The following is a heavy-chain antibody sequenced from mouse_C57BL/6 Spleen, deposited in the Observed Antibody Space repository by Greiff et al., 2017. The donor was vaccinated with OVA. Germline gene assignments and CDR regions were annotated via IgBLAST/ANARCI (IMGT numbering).Heavy chain of an antibody. V-gene: IGHV1-64*01. Sequence: QVQLQQPGAELVKPGASVKLSCKASGYTFTSYWMHWVKQRPGQGLEWIGMIHPNSGSTNYNEKFKSKATLTVDKSSSTAYMQLSSLTSEDSAVYYCARSPIKGSDYFDYWGQGTTLTVSS. CDR1: GYTFTSYW. J-gene: IGHJ2*01. CDR2: IHPNSGST. CDR3: ARSPIKGSDYFDY. D-gene: IGHD1-1*01.